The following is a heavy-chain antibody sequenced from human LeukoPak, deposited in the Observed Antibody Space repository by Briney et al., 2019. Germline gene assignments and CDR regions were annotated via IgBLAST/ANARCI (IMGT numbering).Heavy chain of an antibody. Sequence: PSETLSLTCTVSGYSISNGYYWGWIRQPPGKGLEWVGSIYHRGSTYYNPSLKSRVTISVDTSKNQFSLKLSSVTAADTAVYYCARGRGQRKTPTSDYWGQGTLVTVSS. V-gene: IGHV4-38-2*02. D-gene: IGHD1-1*01. CDR1: GYSISNGYY. CDR3: ARGRGQRKTPTSDY. J-gene: IGHJ4*02. CDR2: IYHRGST.